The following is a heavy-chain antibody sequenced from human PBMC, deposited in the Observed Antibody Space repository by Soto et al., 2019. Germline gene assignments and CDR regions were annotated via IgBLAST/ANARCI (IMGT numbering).Heavy chain of an antibody. Sequence: QVQLVQSGAEVKKPGSSVKVSCKASGGTFSSYAISWVRQAPGQGLEWMGGIIPIFGTANYVQKFQGRVTITADKSTSTAYMELSSLRSEDTAVYYCARGGVYCSGGSCYSAEYFQHWGQGTLVTVSS. J-gene: IGHJ1*01. CDR1: GGTFSSYA. V-gene: IGHV1-69*06. CDR3: ARGGVYCSGGSCYSAEYFQH. CDR2: IIPIFGTA. D-gene: IGHD2-15*01.